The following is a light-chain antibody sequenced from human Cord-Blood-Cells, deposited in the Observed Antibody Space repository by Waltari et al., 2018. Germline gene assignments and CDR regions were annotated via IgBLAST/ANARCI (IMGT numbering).Light chain of an antibody. V-gene: IGLV2-23*03. CDR2: EGS. CDR1: SSDVGGYYL. Sequence: QSALTQPASVSGSPGQSITISCTGTSSDVGGYYLVSWYQPHPGKAPKRMIYEGSKRPSGVPNRFSGAKSGNTASLTISGLQAEDEADYYFCSYAGSSTVVVFGGGTKLTVL. CDR3: CSYAGSSTVVV. J-gene: IGLJ2*01.